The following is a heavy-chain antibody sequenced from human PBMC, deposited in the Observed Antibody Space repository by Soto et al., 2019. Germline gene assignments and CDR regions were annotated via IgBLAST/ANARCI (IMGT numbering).Heavy chain of an antibody. Sequence: GGSLRLSCAASGFTVSTYAMSWVRQAPGKGLEWVSTITTSGGNTYYADSVQGRFTISRDNSKNTLYLQMNSLRAEDTAVYYCAKVGLTGGVRYYYDSSGPEAFDIWGQGRMVTV. D-gene: IGHD3-22*01. V-gene: IGHV3-23*01. CDR1: GFTVSTYA. CDR3: AKVGLTGGVRYYYDSSGPEAFDI. J-gene: IGHJ3*02. CDR2: ITTSGGNT.